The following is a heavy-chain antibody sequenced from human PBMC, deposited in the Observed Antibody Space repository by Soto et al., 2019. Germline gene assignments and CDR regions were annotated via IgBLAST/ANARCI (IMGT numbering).Heavy chain of an antibody. CDR1: GYTFTSYG. D-gene: IGHD3-3*01. CDR2: ISAYNGNT. J-gene: IGHJ6*02. CDR3: ATSGGVVITYGMDV. Sequence: GASVKVSCKASGYTFTSYGISWVRQAPGQGLEWMGWISAYNGNTNYAQKLQGRVTMTTDTSTSTAYMELRSLRSDDTAVYYCATSGGVVITYGMDVWGQGTTVTVSS. V-gene: IGHV1-18*01.